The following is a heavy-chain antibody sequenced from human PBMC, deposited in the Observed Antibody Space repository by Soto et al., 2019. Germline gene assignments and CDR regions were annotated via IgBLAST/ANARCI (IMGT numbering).Heavy chain of an antibody. CDR3: ARAGIAAAALYY. V-gene: IGHV3-30-3*01. J-gene: IGHJ4*02. CDR1: GFTFSSYA. D-gene: IGHD6-13*01. CDR2: ISYDGSNK. Sequence: QVQLVESGGGVVQPGRSLRLSCAASGFTFSSYAMHWVRQAPGKGLEWVAVISYDGSNKYYADSVKGRFTISRDNSKNTLDLQMNSLRAEDTAVYYCARAGIAAAALYYWGQGTLVTVSS.